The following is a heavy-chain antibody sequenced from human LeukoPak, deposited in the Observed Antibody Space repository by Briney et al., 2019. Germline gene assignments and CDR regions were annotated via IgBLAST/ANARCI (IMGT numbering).Heavy chain of an antibody. V-gene: IGHV3-30*03. CDR2: ISHDGSNK. CDR1: GFTFSSYG. Sequence: GGSLRLSCAASGFTFSSYGMHWVRQAPGKGLEWVAVISHDGSNKHYADSVKGRFTISRDNSKNTLYLQMNSLRAEDTAVYYCALVVYYYGSGSYSPFDYWGQGTLVTVSS. J-gene: IGHJ4*02. D-gene: IGHD3-10*01. CDR3: ALVVYYYGSGSYSPFDY.